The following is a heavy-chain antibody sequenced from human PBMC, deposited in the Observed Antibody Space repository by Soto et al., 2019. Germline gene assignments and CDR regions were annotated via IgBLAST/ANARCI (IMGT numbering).Heavy chain of an antibody. Sequence: QVQLVQSGAEVKKPGSSVKVSCKASGGTFSTFAISWVRQAPGQGLEWMGTIIPIFATANYAQKFQGRVTITADESTSTAYMELSSLRSEDTAVYYCARDRGEISKTYYYGSGSPLYGMDVWGQGTTVTVSS. CDR1: GGTFSTFA. D-gene: IGHD3-10*01. CDR3: ARDRGEISKTYYYGSGSPLYGMDV. J-gene: IGHJ6*02. CDR2: IIPIFATA. V-gene: IGHV1-69*18.